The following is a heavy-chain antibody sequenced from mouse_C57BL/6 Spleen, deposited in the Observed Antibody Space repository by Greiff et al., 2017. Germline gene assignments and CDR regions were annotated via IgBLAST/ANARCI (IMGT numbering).Heavy chain of an antibody. D-gene: IGHD1-1*01. CDR1: GFTFSSYA. CDR3: ARDGGSSRDWFAY. V-gene: IGHV5-4*01. CDR2: ISDGGSYT. J-gene: IGHJ3*01. Sequence: EVKLVESGGGLVKPGGSLKLSCAASGFTFSSYAMSWVRQTPEKRLEWVATISDGGSYTYYPDNVKGRFTISRDNAKNNLYLQMSHLKSGDTAMYYCARDGGSSRDWFAYWGQGTLVTVSA.